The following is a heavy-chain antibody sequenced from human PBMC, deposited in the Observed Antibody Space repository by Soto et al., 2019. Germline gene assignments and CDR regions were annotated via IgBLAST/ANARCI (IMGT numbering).Heavy chain of an antibody. J-gene: IGHJ6*03. CDR2: ISYDGNKQ. D-gene: IGHD3-10*01. CDR3: AKDSWFGELFRSYMDV. V-gene: IGHV3-30*18. CDR1: GFIFINYG. Sequence: QVQLVESGGGVVQPGRSLRLSCAASGFIFINYGMHWVRQAPGKGLEWVAVISYDGNKQHYGESVKGRFTISRDSSKNTLYLQMNSLRPEDTAVYYCAKDSWFGELFRSYMDVWGKGTTVTVS.